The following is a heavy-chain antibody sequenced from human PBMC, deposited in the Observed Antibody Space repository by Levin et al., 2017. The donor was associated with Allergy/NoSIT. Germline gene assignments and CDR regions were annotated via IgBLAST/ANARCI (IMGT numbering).Heavy chain of an antibody. CDR1: RITFTNAW. V-gene: IGHV3-15*01. CDR2: IKSKTDGGTT. CDR3: TTEWVLRYFYWLLSAGFDY. D-gene: IGHD3-9*01. Sequence: GESLKISCAASRITFTNAWMSWVRQAPGKGLEWVGRIKSKTDGGTTDYAAPVKGRFIISRDDSQHTPYLQMNSLKTEDTAVYYCTTEWVLRYFYWLLSAGFDYWGHGTLVTVSS. J-gene: IGHJ5*01.